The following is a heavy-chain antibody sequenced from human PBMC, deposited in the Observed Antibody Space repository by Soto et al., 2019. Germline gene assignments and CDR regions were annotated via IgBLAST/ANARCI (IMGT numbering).Heavy chain of an antibody. J-gene: IGHJ4*02. Sequence: QVQLQQWGAGLLKPSETLSLTCAVYGGSFSGYYWTWIRQPPGTGLEWIGEINHSGSTNYNPSLKSRVTIPVDTSKNQFSLKLTSVTAADTAVYYGARDKITGLFDYWVQGTLVTVSS. D-gene: IGHD2-8*02. CDR1: GGSFSGYY. CDR3: ARDKITGLFDY. V-gene: IGHV4-34*01. CDR2: INHSGST.